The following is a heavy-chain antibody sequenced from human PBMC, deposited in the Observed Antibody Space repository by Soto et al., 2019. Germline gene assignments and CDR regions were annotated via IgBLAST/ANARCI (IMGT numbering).Heavy chain of an antibody. V-gene: IGHV3-13*01. J-gene: IGHJ5*02. CDR2: IDSAGDA. CDR1: GFTFSSHD. Sequence: EVQLVESGGGLVQPGGSLRLSCAASGFTFSSHDMHWVRQVTGKGLEWVSGIDSAGDAKYPASVKGRFTISRENAKNSLHLQMTSRRAGDTAVYYCARGGIWGVSWNWFDTWGQGTLVTVSS. CDR3: ARGGIWGVSWNWFDT. D-gene: IGHD3-10*01.